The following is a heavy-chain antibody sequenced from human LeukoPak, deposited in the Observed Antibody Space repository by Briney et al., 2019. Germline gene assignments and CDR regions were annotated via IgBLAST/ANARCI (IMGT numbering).Heavy chain of an antibody. J-gene: IGHJ5*02. CDR1: GFTFSSYA. D-gene: IGHD3-16*02. Sequence: GGSLRLSCAASGFTFSSYAMSWVRQAPGKGLEWVSAISGSGGSTYYADSVKGRFTISRDNSKNTLYLQMNSLKTEDTAVYYCTTDYYDYVWGSYRYIFWFDPWGQGTLVTVS. V-gene: IGHV3-23*01. CDR3: TTDYYDYVWGSYRYIFWFDP. CDR2: ISGSGGST.